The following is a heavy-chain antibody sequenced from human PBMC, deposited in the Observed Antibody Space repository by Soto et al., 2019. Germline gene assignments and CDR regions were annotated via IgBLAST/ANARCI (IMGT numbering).Heavy chain of an antibody. CDR1: GVTFSRYW. Sequence: PGGCLRLSCAASGVTFSRYWMHWVRQAPGKGLVWVSRINSDGSSTSYADSVKGRFTISRDNAKNTLYLQMNSLRAEDTAVYYCARGEDGYNFLNWGQGTLVTVSS. D-gene: IGHD5-12*01. CDR2: INSDGSST. V-gene: IGHV3-74*01. J-gene: IGHJ4*02. CDR3: ARGEDGYNFLN.